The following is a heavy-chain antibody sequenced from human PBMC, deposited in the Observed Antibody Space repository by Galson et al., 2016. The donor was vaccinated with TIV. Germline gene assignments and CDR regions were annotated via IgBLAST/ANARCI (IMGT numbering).Heavy chain of an antibody. D-gene: IGHD2-2*01. CDR1: GHTFTSYD. V-gene: IGHV1-8*01. CDR2: MNPNSGNT. J-gene: IGHJ4*02. Sequence: SCKASGHTFTSYDMNWVRQAPGQGLEWMGWMNPNSGNTGYTQKFQGRVTMTRDTSVSTAYMELTNLRSEDTAVYFCAQLVRKCGMTRCYGDHVDYWGQGTLVTVSS. CDR3: AQLVRKCGMTRCYGDHVDY.